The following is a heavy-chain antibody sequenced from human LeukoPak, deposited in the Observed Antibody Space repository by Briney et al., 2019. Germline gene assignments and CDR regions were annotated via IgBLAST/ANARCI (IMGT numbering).Heavy chain of an antibody. J-gene: IGHJ4*02. CDR1: GFTFSSYG. V-gene: IGHV3-30*02. CDR3: ICGSWNY. D-gene: IGHD6-13*01. CDR2: IRYDGSNK. Sequence: GGSLRLSCAASGFTFSSYGMHWVRQAPGKGLEWVAFIRYDGSNKYYADSVKGRFSISRDNSKNTLYLQMNSLRAEEMAVYYCICGSWNYWGQGTLVTVSS.